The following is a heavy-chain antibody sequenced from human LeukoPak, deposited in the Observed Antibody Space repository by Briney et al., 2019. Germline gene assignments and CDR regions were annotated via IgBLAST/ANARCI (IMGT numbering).Heavy chain of an antibody. J-gene: IGHJ4*02. CDR3: AREASVAGTSAFDY. Sequence: QTGGSLRLSCAASGFTFSSYAMHWVRQAPGKGLEWVAVISYDGSNKYYADSVKGRFTISRDNSKNTLYLQMNSLRAEDTAVYYCAREASVAGTSAFDYWGQGTLVTVSS. D-gene: IGHD6-19*01. V-gene: IGHV3-30*04. CDR1: GFTFSSYA. CDR2: ISYDGSNK.